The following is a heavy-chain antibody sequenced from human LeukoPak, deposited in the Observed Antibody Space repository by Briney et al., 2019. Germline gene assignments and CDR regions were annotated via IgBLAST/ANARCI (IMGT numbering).Heavy chain of an antibody. J-gene: IGHJ4*02. CDR3: ATGSYYYDSSGYYGY. D-gene: IGHD3-22*01. Sequence: PGGSLRLSCAASGFTFSNAWMSWVRQAPGKGLEWVGRIKSKTDGGITDYAAPVKGRFTISRDDSKNTLYLQMNSLKTEGTAVYYCATGSYYYDSSGYYGYWGQGTLVTVSS. CDR2: IKSKTDGGIT. V-gene: IGHV3-15*01. CDR1: GFTFSNAW.